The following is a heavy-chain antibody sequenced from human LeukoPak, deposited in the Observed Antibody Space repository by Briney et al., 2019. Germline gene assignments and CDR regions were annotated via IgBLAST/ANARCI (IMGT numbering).Heavy chain of an antibody. V-gene: IGHV4-30-2*01. CDR2: IYQSGSN. CDR1: GGSISSGGYC. J-gene: IGHJ4*02. Sequence: SQTLSLTCAVSGGSISSGGYCWSWHRQPPGTEREWLRYIYQSGSNYHNPSLKGRVTIAIYKNKNQFSLKRSSVTAADTALYYCARLPTGLYFDYWGQGTLVTVSS. D-gene: IGHD4-17*01. CDR3: ARLPTGLYFDY.